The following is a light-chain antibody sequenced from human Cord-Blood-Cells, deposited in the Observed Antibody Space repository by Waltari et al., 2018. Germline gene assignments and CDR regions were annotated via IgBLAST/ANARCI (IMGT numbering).Light chain of an antibody. CDR3: CSYSGSYRYV. CDR2: DVS. J-gene: IGLJ1*01. CDR1: SSDVGGYNY. Sequence: QSALTQPRSVSGSPGQSVTISCTGTSSDVGGYNYVSWYQQHPGKAPKLIIYDVSKRPSGVPDRFSGSKSGNTASLTISGLQAEDEADYYCCSYSGSYRYVFGTGTKVTVL. V-gene: IGLV2-11*01.